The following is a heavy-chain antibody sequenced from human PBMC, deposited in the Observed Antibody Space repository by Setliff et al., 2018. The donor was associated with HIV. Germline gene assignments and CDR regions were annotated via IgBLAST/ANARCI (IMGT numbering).Heavy chain of an antibody. V-gene: IGHV4-39*02. Sequence: SETLSLTCTVSGGSISSKDHYWGWIWQSPGKGLEWIATIYYTGFAYYNPSLKSRVTISLDTSKTHFFLNLTSVTDADTAVYFCTREGRGDPAMATTRIDYWGQGKLVTVSS. CDR3: TREGRGDPAMATTRIDY. D-gene: IGHD1-1*01. CDR1: GGSISSKDHY. J-gene: IGHJ4*02. CDR2: IYYTGFA.